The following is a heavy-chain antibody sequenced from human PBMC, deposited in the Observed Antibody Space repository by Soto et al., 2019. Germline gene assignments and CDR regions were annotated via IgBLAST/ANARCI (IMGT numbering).Heavy chain of an antibody. CDR2: IKHSGST. CDR1: GGSFSGYY. D-gene: IGHD2-2*01. J-gene: IGHJ4*02. CDR3: ARGPDCSSTSCAIDY. Sequence: SDTLSLTCAVYGGSFSGYYWNWIRQPPGKGLEWIGEIKHSGSTNYNPSLKSRVTISVDTSKNQFSLKLSSVTAADTAVYYCARGPDCSSTSCAIDYWGQGTLVTVSS. V-gene: IGHV4-34*01.